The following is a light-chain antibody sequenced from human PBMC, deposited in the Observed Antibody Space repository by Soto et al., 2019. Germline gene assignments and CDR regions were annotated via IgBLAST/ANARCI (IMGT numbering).Light chain of an antibody. V-gene: IGKV1-5*03. J-gene: IGKJ4*01. CDR2: KAS. CDR3: QQLNSYPLT. Sequence: DIQMTQSPSTLSASVGDRVTITCGASQSISSWLAWYQQKPGKAPKLLIYKASSLESGVPSRFSGSGSGTEFTLTISSLQPDDFATYYCQQLNSYPLTFGGGTKVDIK. CDR1: QSISSW.